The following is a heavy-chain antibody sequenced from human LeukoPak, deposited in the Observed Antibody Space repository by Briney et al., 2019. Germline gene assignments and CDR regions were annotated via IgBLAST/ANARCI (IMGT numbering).Heavy chain of an antibody. D-gene: IGHD1-26*01. CDR1: GYTFASYY. J-gene: IGHJ4*02. Sequence: ASVKVSCKASGYTFASYYMHWVRQAPGQGLEWMGIINPSGGSTSYPQKFQGRVTLTRDTSATTAFMELSSLRSEDAAVYYCARDSGSGNNDYWGQGTLVTVSS. CDR3: ARDSGSGNNDY. CDR2: INPSGGST. V-gene: IGHV1-46*01.